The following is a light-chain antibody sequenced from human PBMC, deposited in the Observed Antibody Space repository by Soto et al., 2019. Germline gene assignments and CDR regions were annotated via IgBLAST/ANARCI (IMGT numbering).Light chain of an antibody. CDR1: QRISGY. J-gene: IGKJ1*01. CDR3: QQRSSWPWT. Sequence: ETLFTQSPGTLSSSPGDRATFSCRASQRISGYLAWYQQKPGQAPRLLIYDASNRATGIPVRFSGSGSGTDYTLTITNLEPEDFAIYYCQQRSSWPWTFGQGTKVDIK. CDR2: DAS. V-gene: IGKV3-11*01.